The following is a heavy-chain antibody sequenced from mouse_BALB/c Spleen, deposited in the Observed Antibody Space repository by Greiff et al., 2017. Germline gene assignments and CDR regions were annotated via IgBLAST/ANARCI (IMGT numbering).Heavy chain of an antibody. CDR1: GFNIKDTY. V-gene: IGHV14-3*02. CDR2: IDPANGNT. J-gene: IGHJ4*01. Sequence: VQLQQSGAELVKPGASVKLSCTASGFNIKDTYMHWVKQRPEQGLEWIGRIDPANGNTKYDPKFQGKATITADTSYNTAYLQLSSLTSEDTAVYYCARPYDYDGMDYWGQGTSVTVSS. CDR3: ARPYDYDGMDY.